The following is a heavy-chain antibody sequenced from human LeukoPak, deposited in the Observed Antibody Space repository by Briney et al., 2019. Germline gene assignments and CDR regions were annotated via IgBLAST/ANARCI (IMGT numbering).Heavy chain of an antibody. V-gene: IGHV3-74*01. CDR2: INSDGSST. J-gene: IGHJ4*02. CDR1: AFSFSSYW. CDR3: ARDCSGGTCYRLGY. Sequence: GGSLRLSCAASAFSFSSYWMLCVPHAPGKGLVWVSRINSDGSSTSYADSVKGRFTISRDDAKNTLYLQMSSLRAEDTAVYYCARDCSGGTCYRLGYWGQGTLGTV. D-gene: IGHD2-15*01.